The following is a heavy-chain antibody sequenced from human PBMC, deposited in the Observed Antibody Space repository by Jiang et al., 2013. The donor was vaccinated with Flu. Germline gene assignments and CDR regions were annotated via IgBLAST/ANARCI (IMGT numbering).Heavy chain of an antibody. CDR1: GYTFTGYY. CDR3: ARVRIVGATSGVGAFDI. V-gene: IGHV1-2*04. CDR2: INPNSGGT. J-gene: IGHJ3*02. Sequence: QLVESGAEVKKPGASVKVSCKASGYTFTGYYMHWVRQAPGQGLEWMGWINPNSGGTNYAQKFQGWVTMTRDTSISTAYMELSRLGSDDTAVYYCARVRIVGATSGVGAFDIWGQGTMVTVSS. D-gene: IGHD1-26*01.